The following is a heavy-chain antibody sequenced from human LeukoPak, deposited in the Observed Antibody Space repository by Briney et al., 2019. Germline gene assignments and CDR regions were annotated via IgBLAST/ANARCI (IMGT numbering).Heavy chain of an antibody. CDR3: ARVRIDCSGGSCSSAFDI. Sequence: ASVKVSCKASGYTFSNYPINWVRQAPGQGLEWMGWINTNTGNPTYAQGFTERFVFSLDTSVSTAYLQISSLKADDTAVYYCARVRIDCSGGSCSSAFDIWGQGTMVTVSS. CDR1: GYTFSNYP. CDR2: INTNTGNP. J-gene: IGHJ3*02. V-gene: IGHV7-4-1*02. D-gene: IGHD2-15*01.